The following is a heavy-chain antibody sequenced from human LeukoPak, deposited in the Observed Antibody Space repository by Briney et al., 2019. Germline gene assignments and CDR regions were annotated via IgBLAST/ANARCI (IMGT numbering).Heavy chain of an antibody. CDR1: GFTFSTSW. Sequence: GGSLRLSCAAPGFTFSTSWMHWVRQAPGKGLVWVARIKSDVRSTDYADSVKGRFTISRDDANNILYLQMNSLRAGDTAVYFCTAIRPDYWGQGTVVTVSS. D-gene: IGHD2-21*02. CDR3: TAIRPDY. CDR2: IKSDVRST. J-gene: IGHJ4*02. V-gene: IGHV3-74*01.